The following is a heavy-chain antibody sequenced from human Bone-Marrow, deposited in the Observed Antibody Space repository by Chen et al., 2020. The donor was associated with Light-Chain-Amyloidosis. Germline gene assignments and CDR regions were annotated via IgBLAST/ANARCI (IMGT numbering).Heavy chain of an antibody. Sequence: QLQLQESGPGLVRPSETLSLTCTVSGGSISINSYYWGWIRQPPGKGLEWIGSMSYSGSTYYSPSLKSRVTISVDTPKNQFSLMLNSVTAADTALYYCARMFGFCSGGSCYSAYFDYWGQGALVTVSS. CDR2: MSYSGST. CDR1: GGSISINSYY. D-gene: IGHD2-15*01. J-gene: IGHJ4*02. CDR3: ARMFGFCSGGSCYSAYFDY. V-gene: IGHV4-39*01.